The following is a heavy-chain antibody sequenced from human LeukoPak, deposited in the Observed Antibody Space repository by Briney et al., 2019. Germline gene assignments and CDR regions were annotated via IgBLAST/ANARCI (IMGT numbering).Heavy chain of an antibody. CDR1: GFTFSSYE. CDR2: ISSSGSTI. V-gene: IGHV3-48*03. D-gene: IGHD3-9*01. CDR3: ARGSNKGSYVLRYFDWLPRAGSFDI. J-gene: IGHJ3*02. Sequence: PGGSLRLSCAASGFTFSSYEMNWVRQAPGKGLEWVSYISSSGSTIYYADSVKGRFTISRDNAKNSLYLQMNSLRAEDTAVYYCARGSNKGSYVLRYFDWLPRAGSFDIWGQGTMVTVSS.